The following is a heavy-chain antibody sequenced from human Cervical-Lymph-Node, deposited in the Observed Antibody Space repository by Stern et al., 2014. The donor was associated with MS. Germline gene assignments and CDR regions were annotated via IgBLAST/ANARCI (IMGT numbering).Heavy chain of an antibody. CDR1: GYPFTSYY. CDR2: INPSGGST. D-gene: IGHD3-10*01. V-gene: IGHV1-46*03. Sequence: VQMVESGAEVKKPGASVKVSCKASGYPFTSYYMHWVRHAPGQGLEWMGIINPSGGSTSYEQKCQGRVTMTRDRSTSTVYMELSSLRSEDTAVYYCAARGQGGYNWFDPWGQGTLVTVSS. CDR3: AARGQGGYNWFDP. J-gene: IGHJ5*02.